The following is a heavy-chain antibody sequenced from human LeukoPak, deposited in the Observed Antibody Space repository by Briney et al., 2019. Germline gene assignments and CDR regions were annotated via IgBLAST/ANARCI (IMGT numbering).Heavy chain of an antibody. D-gene: IGHD3-10*01. Sequence: SVKVSCKASGGTFSNYAISWVRQAPGQGLEWMGRIIPILGIADYAQKFPGRVTITADKSTSTAYMELSSLRSEDTAVFYCARDGMVRGVIDYYGMDVWGQGTTVTASS. CDR1: GGTFSNYA. V-gene: IGHV1-69*04. J-gene: IGHJ6*02. CDR3: ARDGMVRGVIDYYGMDV. CDR2: IIPILGIA.